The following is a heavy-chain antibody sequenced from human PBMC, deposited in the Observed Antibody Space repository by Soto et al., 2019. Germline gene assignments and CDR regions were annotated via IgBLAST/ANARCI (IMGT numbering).Heavy chain of an antibody. CDR1: GFTFSSYA. J-gene: IGHJ4*02. CDR2: ISGSGGST. D-gene: IGHD3-22*01. Sequence: GRSLRLSCAASGFTFSSYAMSWVRQAPGKGLEWVSAISGSGGSTYYADSVKGRFTISRDNSKNTLYLQMNSLRAEDTAVYYCAKDRVQLWWPYYYDSSGSYNSFDYCGEGTLVTLSS. CDR3: AKDRVQLWWPYYYDSSGSYNSFDY. V-gene: IGHV3-23*01.